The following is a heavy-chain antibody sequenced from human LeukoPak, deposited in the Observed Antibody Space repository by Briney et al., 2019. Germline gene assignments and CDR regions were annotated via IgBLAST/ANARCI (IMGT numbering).Heavy chain of an antibody. CDR1: GGSIGSYY. J-gene: IGHJ4*02. V-gene: IGHV4-59*01. CDR3: ARCTSCSEVGTFDY. D-gene: IGHD2-2*01. CDR2: IYYSGST. Sequence: PSETLSLTCTVSGGSIGSYYWSWIRQPPGKGLEWIGYIYYSGSTNYNPSLKSRVTISVDTSKNQFSLKLSSVTAADTAVYYCARCTSCSEVGTFDYWGQGTLVTVSS.